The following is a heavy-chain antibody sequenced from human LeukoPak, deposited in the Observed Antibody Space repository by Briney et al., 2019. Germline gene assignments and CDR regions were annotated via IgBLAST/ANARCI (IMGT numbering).Heavy chain of an antibody. D-gene: IGHD3-22*01. V-gene: IGHV4-59*01. CDR1: GGSISSYY. J-gene: IGHJ3*01. CDR2: IYYSGST. Sequence: SETLSLTCTVSGGSISSYYWSWIRQPPGKGLEWIGYIYYSGSTNYNPSLKSRVTISVDTSKNQFSLKLSSVTAADTAVYYCASIESDYYDSSGYDAFDFWGQGTMVTVSS. CDR3: ASIESDYYDSSGYDAFDF.